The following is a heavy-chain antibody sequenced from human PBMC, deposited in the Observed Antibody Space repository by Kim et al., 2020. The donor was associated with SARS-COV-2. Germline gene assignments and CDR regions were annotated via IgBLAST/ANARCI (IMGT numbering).Heavy chain of an antibody. CDR1: GGSISSYY. D-gene: IGHD6-19*01. Sequence: SETLSLTCTVSGGSISSYYWSWIRQPPGKGLEWIGYIYYSGSTNYNPSLKSRVTISVDTSKNQFSLKLSSVTAADTAVYYCAREGGSSGWGSYYFDYWGQGTLVTVSS. CDR2: IYYSGST. J-gene: IGHJ4*02. V-gene: IGHV4-59*13. CDR3: AREGGSSGWGSYYFDY.